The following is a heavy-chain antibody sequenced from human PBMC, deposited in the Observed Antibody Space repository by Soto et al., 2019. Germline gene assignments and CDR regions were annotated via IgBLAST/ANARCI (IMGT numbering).Heavy chain of an antibody. Sequence: PGGSLRLSCAASGFTFSSYGMHWVRQAPGKGLEWVAVISYDGSNKYYADSVKGRFTISRDNSKNTLYLQMNNLRAEDTAVYYCAKERRGYSYGPAAFCDYWGQGTLVTVSS. D-gene: IGHD5-18*01. CDR1: GFTFSSYG. CDR2: ISYDGSNK. CDR3: AKERRGYSYGPAAFCDY. J-gene: IGHJ4*02. V-gene: IGHV3-30*18.